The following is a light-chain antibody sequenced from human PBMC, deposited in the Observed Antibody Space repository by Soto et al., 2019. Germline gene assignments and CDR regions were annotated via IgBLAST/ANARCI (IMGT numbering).Light chain of an antibody. J-gene: IGKJ3*01. V-gene: IGKV3-20*01. CDR2: GAS. Sequence: EIVLTQSPGTLSLSPGERATLSCRASQSVSSSYLAWYQQKPGQAPRLLIYGASSRATGIPDRCSGGGCGTDFTLTISRLEPDDVVVYYCQQYGSSPLFTFGPGTKVDIK. CDR1: QSVSSSY. CDR3: QQYGSSPLFT.